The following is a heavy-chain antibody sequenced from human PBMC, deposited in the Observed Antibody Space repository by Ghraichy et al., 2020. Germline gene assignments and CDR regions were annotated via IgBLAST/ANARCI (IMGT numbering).Heavy chain of an antibody. CDR3: AKGYYDSSGYSFDHYFDY. V-gene: IGHV3-23*01. D-gene: IGHD3-22*01. CDR1: GFTFSSYA. Sequence: LSLTCAASGFTFSSYAMSWVRQAPGKGLEWVSAISVSGGSTYYADSVKGRFTISGDNSKNPLYLQMNSLRAEDTAVYYCAKGYYDSSGYSFDHYFDYWGQGTLVTVSS. CDR2: ISVSGGST. J-gene: IGHJ4*02.